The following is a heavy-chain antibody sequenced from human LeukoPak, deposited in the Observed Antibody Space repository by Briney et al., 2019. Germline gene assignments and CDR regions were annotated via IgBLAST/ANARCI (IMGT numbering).Heavy chain of an antibody. Sequence: KPSETLSLTCTVSGGSIRRYYWSWLRQPPGKGLEWIGYFYYSGSSNYNPSLKSRVTISGDTSKNQFSLKVSSVTAADTAIYYCARVSPAVGAFDIWGRGTMVTVSS. J-gene: IGHJ3*02. CDR3: ARVSPAVGAFDI. CDR2: FYYSGSS. D-gene: IGHD6-13*01. CDR1: GGSIRRYY. V-gene: IGHV4-59*01.